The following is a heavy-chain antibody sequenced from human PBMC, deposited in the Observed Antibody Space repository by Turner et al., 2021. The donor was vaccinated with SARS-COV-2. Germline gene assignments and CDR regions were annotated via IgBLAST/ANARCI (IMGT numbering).Heavy chain of an antibody. CDR2: IIPIFGTA. CDR1: GGTFGSYA. J-gene: IGHJ4*02. Sequence: QVQLVQSGAEVKKPGPSVKVSCKASGGTFGSYAIIWVRQAPGQGLEWMGGIIPIFGTANYAQKFQGRVTITADKSTSTAYMELSSLRSEDTAVYYCARVDGWGSRGEYFDYWGQGTLVTVSS. D-gene: IGHD6-19*01. V-gene: IGHV1-69*06. CDR3: ARVDGWGSRGEYFDY.